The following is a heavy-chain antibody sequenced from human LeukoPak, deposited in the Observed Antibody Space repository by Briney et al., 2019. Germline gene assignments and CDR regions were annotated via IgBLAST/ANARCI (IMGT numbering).Heavy chain of an antibody. V-gene: IGHV3-23*01. Sequence: GGSLRLSCAASGFRISSYGTSWVCHAPGTGLEWVSIISTDGGITHYAESVKGRFTISRDNPKNTLHLQMNSLRAEDTAVYYCTKGQSGGGYYSPFDSWGQGNLVTVSS. CDR3: TKGQSGGGYYSPFDS. CDR2: ISTDGGIT. D-gene: IGHD3-22*01. J-gene: IGHJ4*02. CDR1: GFRISSYG.